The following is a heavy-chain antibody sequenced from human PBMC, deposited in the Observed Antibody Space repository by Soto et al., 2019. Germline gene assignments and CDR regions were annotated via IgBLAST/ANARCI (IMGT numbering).Heavy chain of an antibody. CDR3: ARVGATGYNWFDP. V-gene: IGHV4-59*01. CDR2: IYYSGSN. J-gene: IGHJ5*02. Sequence: QVQLQESGPGLVKPSETLSLTCTVSGGSISSYYWSWIRQPPGKGLEWIGYIYYSGSNNYNPSLKSRVTISVDTSKNQFSLKLSSVTAADTAVYYCARVGATGYNWFDPWGQGTLVTVSS. D-gene: IGHD1-26*01. CDR1: GGSISSYY.